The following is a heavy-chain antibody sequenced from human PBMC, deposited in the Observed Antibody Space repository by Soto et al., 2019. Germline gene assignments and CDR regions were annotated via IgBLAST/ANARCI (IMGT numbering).Heavy chain of an antibody. Sequence: ESGGGLVQHGGFLKLSCAASGFTFSGAAMHWVRQASGKGLEWLGRMRSRANSYATAYAASVKGRFTISRDDSANTAYLQVDSLKTEDTAVYYCGRQASDFYNGSPRHYLDVWGKGTTVTVSS. D-gene: IGHD3-3*01. J-gene: IGHJ6*04. CDR3: GRQASDFYNGSPRHYLDV. CDR1: GFTFSGAA. CDR2: MRSRANSYAT. V-gene: IGHV3-73*01.